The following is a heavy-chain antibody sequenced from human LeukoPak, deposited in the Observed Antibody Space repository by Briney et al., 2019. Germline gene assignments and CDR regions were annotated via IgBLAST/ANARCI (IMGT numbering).Heavy chain of an antibody. Sequence: GGSLRLSCAASGFTFSSYSMNWVRQAPGKGLEWVSSITNRGSHVYYADSLKGRFTVSRDNANNSLYLQMDSLRAEDSAVYYCARAVQAAHFDSWGQGTLVTVSS. D-gene: IGHD6-13*01. J-gene: IGHJ4*02. CDR3: ARAVQAAHFDS. CDR1: GFTFSSYS. CDR2: ITNRGSHV. V-gene: IGHV3-21*04.